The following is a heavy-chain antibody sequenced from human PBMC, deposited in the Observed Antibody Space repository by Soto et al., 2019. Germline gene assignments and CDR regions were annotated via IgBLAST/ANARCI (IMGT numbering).Heavy chain of an antibody. Sequence: ASVKVSCKASGFTFSHHSIHWVRQAPGQRLEWMGWINSDTGYTKYSQKFQARLTITWDSSAKTAYMELSSLQSEDTAVYYCVRGKEAGVWFDPWGQGTLVTVAS. CDR3: VRGKEAGVWFDP. CDR1: GFTFSHHS. V-gene: IGHV1-3*04. J-gene: IGHJ5*02. D-gene: IGHD3-10*01. CDR2: INSDTGYT.